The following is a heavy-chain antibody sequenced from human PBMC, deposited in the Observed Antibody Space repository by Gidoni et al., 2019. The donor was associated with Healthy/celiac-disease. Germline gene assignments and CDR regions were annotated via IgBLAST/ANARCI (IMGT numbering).Heavy chain of an antibody. J-gene: IGHJ4*02. CDR1: GCSISSGGYS. CDR3: ARRVEMATISYYFDY. V-gene: IGHV4-30-2*01. D-gene: IGHD5-12*01. CDR2: IYHRGSN. Sequence: QLQLQESGSGLVKPSQTLSLTCAVSGCSISSGGYSWSWIRQPPGKGLEWIGYIYHRGSNYYNPSLKSRVTISVDRSKNQFSLKLSSVTAADTAVYYWARRVEMATISYYFDYWGQGTLVTVSS.